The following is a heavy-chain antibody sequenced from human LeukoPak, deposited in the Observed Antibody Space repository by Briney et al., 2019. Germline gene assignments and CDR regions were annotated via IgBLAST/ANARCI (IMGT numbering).Heavy chain of an antibody. J-gene: IGHJ3*02. D-gene: IGHD3-16*02. CDR1: GYSFTSYW. V-gene: IGHV5-51*01. Sequence: GESLKISCKGSGYSFTSYWIGWVRQMPGKGLEWMGIIYPGDSDTRYSPSFQGQVTISADKSISTAYLQWSSLEASDTAMYYCARSLYYDYVWGSYRYIGAFDIWGQGTMVTVSS. CDR3: ARSLYYDYVWGSYRYIGAFDI. CDR2: IYPGDSDT.